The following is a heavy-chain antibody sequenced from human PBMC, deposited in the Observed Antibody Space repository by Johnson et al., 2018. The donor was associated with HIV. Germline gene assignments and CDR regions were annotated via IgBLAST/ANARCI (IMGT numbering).Heavy chain of an antibody. J-gene: IGHJ3*02. D-gene: IGHD1-14*01. CDR1: GFTFSDYY. V-gene: IGHV3-11*04. CDR3: ARAPEVQRIDAFDI. CDR2: ITSSGNTV. Sequence: QVQLVESGGGLVNPGGSLRLSCAASGFTFSDYYMSWIRQAPGKGLEWVSYITSSGNTVYYADAVKGRFTLSRDNAKNSLYLQMNILTAEDTAVYYCARAPEVQRIDAFDIWGQGTMVTVSS.